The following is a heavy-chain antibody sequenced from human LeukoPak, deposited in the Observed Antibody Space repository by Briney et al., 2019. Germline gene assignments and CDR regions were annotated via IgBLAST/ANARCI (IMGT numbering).Heavy chain of an antibody. CDR3: AKVALRYFDWTDSAFDV. CDR1: GGSISTGGYY. V-gene: IGHV4-31*03. J-gene: IGHJ3*01. Sequence: SETLSLTCTVSGGSISTGGYYWTWIRQHPGTGLEWIGYIYSGGGSYYYNPSLESRVTISVDTSMTAADTAVYYCAKVALRYFDWTDSAFDVWGQGTMVTVSS. D-gene: IGHD3-9*01. CDR2: IYSGGGSY.